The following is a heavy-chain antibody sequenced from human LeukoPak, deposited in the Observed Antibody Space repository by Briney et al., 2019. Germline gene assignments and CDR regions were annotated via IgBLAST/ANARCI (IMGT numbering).Heavy chain of an antibody. CDR3: AKVSLVSLNLDY. Sequence: GGSLRLSCAASGFTFSTYGMTWVRQSPGKGLEWVSAIDNSGRNTFYADSVKGRFTISRDNSKNTLYLQMNSLRAEDTAVYYCAKVSLVSLNLDYWGQGTLVTVSS. CDR2: IDNSGRNT. CDR1: GFTFSTYG. J-gene: IGHJ4*02. D-gene: IGHD6-13*01. V-gene: IGHV3-23*01.